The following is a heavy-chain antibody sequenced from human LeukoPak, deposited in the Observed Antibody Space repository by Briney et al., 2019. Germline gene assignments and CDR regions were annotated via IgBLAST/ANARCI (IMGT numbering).Heavy chain of an antibody. D-gene: IGHD3-22*01. CDR3: ARDLNHYDSSGYYTQYY. Sequence: GGSLRLSCAASGFTFSSYAMHWVRQAPGKGLEWVAVISYDGSNKYYADYVKGRFTISRVNSKNTLYLQMNSLRAEDTAVYYCARDLNHYDSSGYYTQYYWGQGTLVTVSS. V-gene: IGHV3-30-3*01. J-gene: IGHJ4*02. CDR1: GFTFSSYA. CDR2: ISYDGSNK.